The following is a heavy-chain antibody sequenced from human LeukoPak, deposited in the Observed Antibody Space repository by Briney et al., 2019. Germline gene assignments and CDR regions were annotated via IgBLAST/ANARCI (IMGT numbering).Heavy chain of an antibody. J-gene: IGHJ4*02. D-gene: IGHD3-22*01. CDR3: ARGYDSSGYSIDY. CDR2: IWYDGSNK. Sequence: PGRSLRLSCAASGFTFSSYGMHWVRQAPGKGLEWVAVIWYDGSNKYYADSVKGRFTISRDNSKNTLYLQMNSLRAEDTAVYYCARGYDSSGYSIDYWGQGTLVTVSS. CDR1: GFTFSSYG. V-gene: IGHV3-33*01.